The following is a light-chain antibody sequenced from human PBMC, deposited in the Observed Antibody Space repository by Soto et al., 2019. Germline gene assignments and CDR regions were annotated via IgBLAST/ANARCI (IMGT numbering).Light chain of an antibody. Sequence: QTVVTQPPSVSGAPGQRVTLSCTGNSSNLGAGYDVHWYQQLPGAAPKLVIFGNRNRPSGVPERFSGSKSGTSASLAITGLQAEDEAHYYCQAYDYSLTASVFGGGTKVTVL. CDR2: GNR. CDR1: SSNLGAGYD. CDR3: QAYDYSLTASV. V-gene: IGLV1-40*01. J-gene: IGLJ3*02.